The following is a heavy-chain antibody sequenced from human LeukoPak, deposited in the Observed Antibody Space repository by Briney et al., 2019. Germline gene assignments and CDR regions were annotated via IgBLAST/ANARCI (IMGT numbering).Heavy chain of an antibody. CDR2: IKQDGSEK. J-gene: IGHJ4*02. D-gene: IGHD6-13*01. CDR3: ATDLGSSRPNF. CDR1: GFSFSTYW. Sequence: GRSLRLSCAACGFSFSTYWLSWVRQASGKGLKWVANIKQDGSEKYYVDSAKGRFTISRDNAKNSLYLQMNSLRAEDTAVYYCATDLGSSRPNFWGQGILVTVSS. V-gene: IGHV3-7*01.